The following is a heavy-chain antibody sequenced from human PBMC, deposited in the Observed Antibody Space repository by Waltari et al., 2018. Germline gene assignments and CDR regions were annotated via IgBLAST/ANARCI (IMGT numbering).Heavy chain of an antibody. CDR1: GFSFSDYW. CDR3: ARDKRMGPTLFDY. Sequence: EVQLVESGGGLVQPGGSLRLSCAASGFSFSDYWMSWVRPTPGKGLEWVANIRQDGLEKYYLDSVKGRFTISRDNAKNSLYLEMDSLRAEDTAVFYCARDKRMGPTLFDYWGQGALVTVSS. D-gene: IGHD1-26*01. CDR2: IRQDGLEK. V-gene: IGHV3-7*01. J-gene: IGHJ4*02.